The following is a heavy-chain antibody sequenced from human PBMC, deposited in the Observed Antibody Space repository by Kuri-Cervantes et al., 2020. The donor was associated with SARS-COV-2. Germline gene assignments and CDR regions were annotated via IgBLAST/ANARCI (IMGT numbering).Heavy chain of an antibody. V-gene: IGHV3-21*01. CDR3: ARAGDITMVVEYYFDY. CDR1: GFTFSSYS. J-gene: IGHJ4*02. D-gene: IGHD3-22*01. Sequence: GESLKISCAASGFTFSSYSMNWVRQAPGKGLEWVSSISSSSSYIYYADSVKGRFTISRDNAKNSLYLQMNSLRAEDTAVCYCARAGDITMVVEYYFDYWGQGTLVTVSS. CDR2: ISSSSSYI.